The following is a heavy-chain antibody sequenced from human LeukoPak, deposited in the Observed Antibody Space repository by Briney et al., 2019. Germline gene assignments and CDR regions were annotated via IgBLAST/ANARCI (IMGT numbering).Heavy chain of an antibody. Sequence: GRSLRLSCAASGFTFRNYGMHWVRQAPGKGLEWVAVISHEGSAKYYAGSVKGRFTISRDNSKNTLYLQMNSLRAEDTAVYYCAVLWFGESSFDYWGQGTLVTVSS. J-gene: IGHJ4*02. V-gene: IGHV3-30*03. CDR2: ISHEGSAK. CDR1: GFTFRNYG. CDR3: AVLWFGESSFDY. D-gene: IGHD3-10*01.